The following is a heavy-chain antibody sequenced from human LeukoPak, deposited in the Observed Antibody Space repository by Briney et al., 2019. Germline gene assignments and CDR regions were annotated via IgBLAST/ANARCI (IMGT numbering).Heavy chain of an antibody. Sequence: GGSLRLSCAASGFTFSSYWMSWVRQAPGKGLEWVANIKQDGSEKYYVDSVKGRFTISRDNAKNSLYLQMNSLRAEDTAVYYCARDSPTDLRFLKWLLTPFTFDIWGQGTMVTVSS. V-gene: IGHV3-7*03. D-gene: IGHD3-3*01. CDR2: IKQDGSEK. J-gene: IGHJ3*02. CDR1: GFTFSSYW. CDR3: ARDSPTDLRFLKWLLTPFTFDI.